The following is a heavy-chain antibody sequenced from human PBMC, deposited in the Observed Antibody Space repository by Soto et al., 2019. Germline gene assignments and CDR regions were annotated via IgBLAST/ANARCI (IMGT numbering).Heavy chain of an antibody. CDR3: ARAYVSYYYYYMDV. CDR1: GFTFSSYS. D-gene: IGHD3-10*02. Sequence: GGSLRLSCAASGFTFSSYSMNWVRQAPGKGLEWVSYISSSSSTIYYADSVKGRFTISRDNAKNSLYLQMNSLRAEDTAVYYCARAYVSYYYYYMDVWGKGTTVTVSS. CDR2: ISSSSSTI. V-gene: IGHV3-48*01. J-gene: IGHJ6*03.